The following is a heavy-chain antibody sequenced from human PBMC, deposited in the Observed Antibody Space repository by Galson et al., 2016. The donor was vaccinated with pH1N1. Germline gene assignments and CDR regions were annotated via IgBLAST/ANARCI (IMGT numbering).Heavy chain of an antibody. CDR1: GFIFSEYY. D-gene: IGHD4-17*01. CDR2: ISSRANII. J-gene: IGHJ4*02. V-gene: IGHV3-11*01. CDR3: ASDGFHGKLVFFDY. Sequence: SLRLSCAASGFIFSEYYMHWIRQAPGKGLEWIAYISSRANIIDYADDVKGRFTISRDSADNPLYLQMNRLRGEDTAVYYCASDGFHGKLVFFDYWGQGALVTVSS.